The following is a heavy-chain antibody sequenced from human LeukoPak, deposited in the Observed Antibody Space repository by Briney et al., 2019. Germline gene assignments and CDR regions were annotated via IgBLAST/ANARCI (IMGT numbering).Heavy chain of an antibody. Sequence: ASMKVSCKASGYIFTDYYMRWVRQAPGQELGWMGRINPNSGGTNYAQKFQGRVTMTRDTSISTAYMELSRLRSDDTAVYYCARGYYDFWSGTPTNAFDIWGQGTMVTVSS. J-gene: IGHJ3*02. CDR3: ARGYYDFWSGTPTNAFDI. D-gene: IGHD3-3*01. CDR1: GYIFTDYY. CDR2: INPNSGGT. V-gene: IGHV1-2*06.